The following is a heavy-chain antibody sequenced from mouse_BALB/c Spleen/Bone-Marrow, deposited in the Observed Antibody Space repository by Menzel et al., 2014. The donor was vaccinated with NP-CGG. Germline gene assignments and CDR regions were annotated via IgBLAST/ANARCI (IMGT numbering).Heavy chain of an antibody. CDR2: IDPANGNT. CDR3: ASYVYGYYFDY. D-gene: IGHD2-2*01. Sequence: EVQLQQSGAELVKPGASVKLSCTASGFNIKDTYMHWVKQRPEQGLEWIGRIDPANGNTKYDPKFQGKATITADTSSNTAYLQLSSLTSEDTAVYYCASYVYGYYFDYWGQGTTLTVSS. CDR1: GFNIKDTY. V-gene: IGHV14-3*02. J-gene: IGHJ2*01.